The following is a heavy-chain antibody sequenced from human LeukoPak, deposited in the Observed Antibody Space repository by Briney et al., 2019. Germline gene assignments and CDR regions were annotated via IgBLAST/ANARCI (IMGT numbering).Heavy chain of an antibody. CDR1: GFTFSSYA. CDR2: ISGSGGST. J-gene: IGHJ4*02. Sequence: GGSLRLSCAASGFTFSSYAMSWVRQAPGKGMEWVSAISGSGGSTYYADSVKGRFTISRDNSKNTLYLQMNSLRAEDTAVYYCAKDAPVNIVVVPAANSWGQGTLVTVSS. CDR3: AKDAPVNIVVVPAANS. D-gene: IGHD2-2*01. V-gene: IGHV3-23*01.